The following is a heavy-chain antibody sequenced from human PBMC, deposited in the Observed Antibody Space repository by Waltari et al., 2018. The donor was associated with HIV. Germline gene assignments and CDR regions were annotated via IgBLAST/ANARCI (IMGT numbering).Heavy chain of an antibody. D-gene: IGHD2-2*01. CDR3: AREYCSSTSCTVDY. Sequence: EVQLVESGGGLVQPGGSLRLSCAASGFLFRTYSMNWVRPAPGKGVEWGSRMSSSSTTIDYADSVKGRFTISRDNAKNSLYVQMNSLRAEDTAVYYCAREYCSSTSCTVDYWGQGTLVTVSS. CDR2: MSSSSTTI. CDR1: GFLFRTYS. J-gene: IGHJ4*02. V-gene: IGHV3-48*01.